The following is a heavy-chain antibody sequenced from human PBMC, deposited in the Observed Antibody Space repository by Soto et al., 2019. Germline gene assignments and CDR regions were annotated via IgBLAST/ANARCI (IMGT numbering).Heavy chain of an antibody. CDR3: ARLEYSSSIYYYYGMDV. J-gene: IGHJ6*02. CDR1: GFSLSTSGMC. V-gene: IGHV2-70*01. CDR2: IDWDDDK. D-gene: IGHD6-6*01. Sequence: ESGPTLVNPTQTLTLTCTFSGFSLSTSGMCVSWIRQPPGKALEWLALIDWDDDKYYSTSLKTRLTISKDTSKNQVVLTMTNMDPVDTATYYCARLEYSSSIYYYYGMDVWGQGTMVTVSS.